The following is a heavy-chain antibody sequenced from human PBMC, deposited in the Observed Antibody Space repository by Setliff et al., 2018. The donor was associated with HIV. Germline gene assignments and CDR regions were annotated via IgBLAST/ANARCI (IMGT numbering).Heavy chain of an antibody. V-gene: IGHV4-59*11. CDR1: GGSISGHY. CDR2: IYYSGST. Sequence: SETLSLTCIVSGGSISGHYWSWIRQPPGKGLEWIGSIYYSGSTNYNPSLKSRVTISVDTSKNQFSLKLNSVTAADPAVYFCARSGLAAASDYWGQGMLVTVSS. CDR3: ARSGLAAASDY. D-gene: IGHD6-13*01. J-gene: IGHJ4*02.